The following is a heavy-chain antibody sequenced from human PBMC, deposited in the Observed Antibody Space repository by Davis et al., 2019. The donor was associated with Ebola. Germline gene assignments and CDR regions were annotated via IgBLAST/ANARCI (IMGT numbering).Heavy chain of an antibody. J-gene: IGHJ4*02. V-gene: IGHV3-23*01. CDR1: GFTFSSYA. CDR3: ARGRHYDSSGYSFDY. CDR2: ISGSGGST. Sequence: PGGSLRLSCAASGFTFSSYAMSWVRQAPGKGLEWVSAISGSGGSTYYADSVKGRFTISRDNAKNSLYLQMNSLRDEDTAVYYCARGRHYDSSGYSFDYWGQGTLVTVSS. D-gene: IGHD3-22*01.